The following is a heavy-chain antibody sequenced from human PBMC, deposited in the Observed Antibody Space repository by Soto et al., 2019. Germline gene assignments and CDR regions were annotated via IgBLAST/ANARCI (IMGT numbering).Heavy chain of an antibody. D-gene: IGHD3-16*01. CDR1: GGSISSEDYY. J-gene: IGHJ4*02. CDR2: IDHSGST. Sequence: SSETLSLTCTVSGGSISSEDYYWSWILQPPGKGLERIGYIDHSGSTYYNPSLKSRVTISVDTSKNQFSLKLSSVTAADVAVYYCARDHCSRLFGVGYWGQGTLVTVSS. V-gene: IGHV4-30-4*01. CDR3: ARDHCSRLFGVGY.